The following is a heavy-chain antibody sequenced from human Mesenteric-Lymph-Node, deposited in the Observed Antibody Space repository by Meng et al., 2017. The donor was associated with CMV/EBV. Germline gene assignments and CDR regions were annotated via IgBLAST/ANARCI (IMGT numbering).Heavy chain of an antibody. D-gene: IGHD4-23*01. V-gene: IGHV4-34*01. CDR1: GCSFSGYF. CDR2: INHSGST. J-gene: IGHJ4*02. Sequence: VQVCDAGAGLLKPLDTLALCCAVYGCSFSGYFWGGIRQPPGKWLEGIGEINHSGSTNYNPSLKSRVTISVGTSKNQFSLKLSSVHAADTAVYYCARHQRWLKSEGGFNYWGQGTLVTVSS. CDR3: ARHQRWLKSEGGFNY.